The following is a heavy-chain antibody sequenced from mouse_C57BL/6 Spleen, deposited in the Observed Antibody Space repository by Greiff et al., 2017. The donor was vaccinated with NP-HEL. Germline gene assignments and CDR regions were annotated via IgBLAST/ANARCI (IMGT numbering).Heavy chain of an antibody. J-gene: IGHJ3*01. CDR1: GFTFSSYA. V-gene: IGHV5-4*01. D-gene: IGHD1-1*01. Sequence: EVQVVESGGGLVKPGGSLKLSCAASGFTFSSYAMSWVRQTPEKRLEWVATISDGGSYTYYPDNVKGRFTISRDNDKNNLYLQMSHLKSEDTAMYYCARDVLRAVFAYWGQGTLVTVSA. CDR2: ISDGGSYT. CDR3: ARDVLRAVFAY.